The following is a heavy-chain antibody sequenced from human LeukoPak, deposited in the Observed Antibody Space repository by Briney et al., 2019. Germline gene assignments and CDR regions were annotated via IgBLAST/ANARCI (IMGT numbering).Heavy chain of an antibody. CDR2: ISSSSSYI. V-gene: IGHV3-21*01. J-gene: IGHJ6*04. D-gene: IGHD3-10*02. CDR1: GFTFSSYG. CDR3: AELGITMIGGV. Sequence: GGSLRLSCVASGFTFSSYGMNWVRQAPGKGLEWVSFISSSSSYIYYADSVKGRFTISRDNAKNSLYLQMGSLRAEDTAVYYCAELGITMIGGVWGKGTTVTISS.